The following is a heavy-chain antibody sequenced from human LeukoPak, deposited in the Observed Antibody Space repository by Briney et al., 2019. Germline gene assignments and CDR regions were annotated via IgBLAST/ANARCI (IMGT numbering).Heavy chain of an antibody. Sequence: PGRSLRLSCAASGFTFSNYAMHWVRQAPGKGLEWVAVISYDGSNKYYADSVKGRFTISRDNSKNTLYLQMNSLRAEDTAVYYCARVAAAITPVDYWGQGTLVTVSS. CDR2: ISYDGSNK. CDR1: GFTFSNYA. CDR3: ARVAAAITPVDY. V-gene: IGHV3-30-3*01. J-gene: IGHJ4*02. D-gene: IGHD2-2*02.